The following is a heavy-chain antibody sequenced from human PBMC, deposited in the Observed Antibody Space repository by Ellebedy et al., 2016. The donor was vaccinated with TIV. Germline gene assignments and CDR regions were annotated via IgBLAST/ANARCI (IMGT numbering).Heavy chain of an antibody. CDR2: ITSKADGGAA. CDR1: GFTFSNAW. D-gene: IGHD2-8*01. Sequence: GGSLRLSXAASGFTFSNAWMTWIRQTPGKGLEWVGRITSKADGGAADYAAPVKGRFAISRDDSKKTVYLQMNSLKTEDTAVYFCTTRAIQDLSMWGQGTTVTVSS. CDR3: TTRAIQDLSM. J-gene: IGHJ6*02. V-gene: IGHV3-15*01.